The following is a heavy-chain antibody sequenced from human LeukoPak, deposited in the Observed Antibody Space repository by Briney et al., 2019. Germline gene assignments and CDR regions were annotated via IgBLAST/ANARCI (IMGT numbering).Heavy chain of an antibody. Sequence: SETLSLTYTVSGGSISSYYWSWIRQPPGKGLEWIGYIYYSGSTNYNPSLKSRVTISVDTSKNQFSLKLSSVTAADTAVYYCASGQLGPLYFDYWGQGTLVTVSS. V-gene: IGHV4-59*01. D-gene: IGHD1-1*01. J-gene: IGHJ4*02. CDR1: GGSISSYY. CDR3: ASGQLGPLYFDY. CDR2: IYYSGST.